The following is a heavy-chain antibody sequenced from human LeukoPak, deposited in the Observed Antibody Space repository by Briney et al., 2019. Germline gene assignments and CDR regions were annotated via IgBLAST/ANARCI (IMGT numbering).Heavy chain of an antibody. CDR1: GFSFRDYA. Sequence: GGSLRLSCAASGFSFRDYAMSWVRQAPGKGLEWVSCILGSGGATHYIDSVKGRFTISRDDSKNTLFLQLNSLRAEDTAVYYCAKSPMTTVAAIDYWEQGSQVIVSS. D-gene: IGHD4-23*01. J-gene: IGHJ4*02. V-gene: IGHV3-23*01. CDR2: ILGSGGAT. CDR3: AKSPMTTVAAIDY.